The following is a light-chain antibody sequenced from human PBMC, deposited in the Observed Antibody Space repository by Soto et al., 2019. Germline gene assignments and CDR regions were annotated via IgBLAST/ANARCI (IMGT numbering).Light chain of an antibody. V-gene: IGKV3-15*01. Sequence: ELVMTQSPATLSVSPGERATLSCRASQSVSSNLAWYQQEPGQAPRLLIYRASTMATGIPASFSGSGSGTDFTDTISSLESEDFAGYYCQQYNNSSPTWTFGKGTKVEIK. CDR1: QSVSSN. CDR3: QQYNNSSPTWT. J-gene: IGKJ1*01. CDR2: RAS.